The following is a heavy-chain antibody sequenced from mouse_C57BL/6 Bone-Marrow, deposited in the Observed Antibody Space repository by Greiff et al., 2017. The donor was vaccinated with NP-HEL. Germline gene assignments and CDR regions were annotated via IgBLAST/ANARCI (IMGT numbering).Heavy chain of an antibody. Sequence: EVKLMESGGGLVQPGGSLKLSCAASGFTFSDYYMYWVRQTPEKRLEWVAYISNGGGSTYYPDTVKGRFTISRDNAKNTLYLQMSRLKSEDTAMYYCARPDYYRTGYAMDYWGQGTSVTVSS. V-gene: IGHV5-12*01. D-gene: IGHD1-1*01. CDR3: ARPDYYRTGYAMDY. CDR1: GFTFSDYY. J-gene: IGHJ4*01. CDR2: ISNGGGST.